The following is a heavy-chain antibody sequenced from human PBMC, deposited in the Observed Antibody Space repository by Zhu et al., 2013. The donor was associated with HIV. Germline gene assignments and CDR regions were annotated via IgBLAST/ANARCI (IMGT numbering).Heavy chain of an antibody. D-gene: IGHD4-17*01. CDR1: GYTFTSYY. J-gene: IGHJ6*02. V-gene: IGHV1-69*06. CDR3: ARDRLGGDYYYYGMDV. Sequence: QVQLVQSGAEVKKPGASVKVSCKASGYTFTSYYMHWVRQAPGQGLEWMGGIIPIFGTANYAQKFQGRVTITADKSTSTAYMELSSLRSEDTAVYYCARDRLGGDYYYYGMDVWGQGTTVTVSS. CDR2: IIPIFGTA.